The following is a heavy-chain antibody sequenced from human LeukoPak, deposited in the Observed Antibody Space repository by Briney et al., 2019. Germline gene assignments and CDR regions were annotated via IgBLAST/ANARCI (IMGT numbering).Heavy chain of an antibody. J-gene: IGHJ6*02. CDR2: ISYDGSNK. V-gene: IGHV3-30*04. CDR3: ARDLIDYGGNDYYYYYGMDV. CDR1: GFTFSSYA. D-gene: IGHD4-23*01. Sequence: GGSLRLSCAASGFTFSSYAMHWVRQAPGKGLEWVAVISYDGSNKYYADSVKGRFTISRDNSKNTLYLQMNSLRAEDTAVCYCARDLIDYGGNDYYYYYGMDVWGQGTTVTVSS.